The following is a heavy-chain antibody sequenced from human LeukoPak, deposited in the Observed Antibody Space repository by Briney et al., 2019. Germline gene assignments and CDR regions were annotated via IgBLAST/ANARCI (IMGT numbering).Heavy chain of an antibody. V-gene: IGHV3-7*01. D-gene: IGHD3-10*01. Sequence: AGGSLRLSCAASGFTFSSNWMSWVRQAPGKGLEWVASIKLDGSEKYYVDSVKGRFTISRDNAKNSLYLQMNSLRAEDTAVYYCARWRGALDAFDIWGQGTMVTVSS. CDR3: ARWRGALDAFDI. CDR2: IKLDGSEK. J-gene: IGHJ3*02. CDR1: GFTFSSNW.